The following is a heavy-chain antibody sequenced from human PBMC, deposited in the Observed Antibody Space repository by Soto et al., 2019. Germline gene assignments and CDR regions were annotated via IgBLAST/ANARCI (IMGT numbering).Heavy chain of an antibody. Sequence: EVQVVESGGDLVQPGGSLRLSCTASEFTFSSHWMHWVRQAPGKGLVWVARVKSDGTITTYEDSVKGRFTISRHNAKHTLYLQMTSLRVADTAVYYCVREVTGKDILTGYYRTVDVWGQGTQVTVSS. CDR3: VREVTGKDILTGYYRTVDV. CDR2: VKSDGTIT. CDR1: EFTFSSHW. D-gene: IGHD3-9*01. J-gene: IGHJ3*01. V-gene: IGHV3-74*03.